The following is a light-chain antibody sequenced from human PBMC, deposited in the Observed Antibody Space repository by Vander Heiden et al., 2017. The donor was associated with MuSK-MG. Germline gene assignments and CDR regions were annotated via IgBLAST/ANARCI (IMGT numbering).Light chain of an antibody. CDR3: QQYNNRPPWT. Sequence: EIVMTQSPATLSVSPGERATLSCRASQSVSSNLAWYQQKPGQAPRLLIYGASTRATGIPARFSGSGSGTEFTLTISSLQSEDFAVNYCQQYNNRPPWTFGQGTKVEIK. CDR2: GAS. J-gene: IGKJ1*01. V-gene: IGKV3-15*01. CDR1: QSVSSN.